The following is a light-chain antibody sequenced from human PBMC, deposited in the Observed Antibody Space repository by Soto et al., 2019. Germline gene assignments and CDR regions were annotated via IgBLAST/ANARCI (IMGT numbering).Light chain of an antibody. CDR1: QSVSSN. CDR2: GAS. Sequence: EIVMTQSPVTLSVSPGERATLSCRAGQSVSSNLAWYQQKPGQAPTLLIYGASTRATGIPARFTGSGSGTEFTLTMSSVQFDDSAVYYCQQYNNWWTFGQGTKVEIK. CDR3: QQYNNWWT. J-gene: IGKJ1*01. V-gene: IGKV3-15*01.